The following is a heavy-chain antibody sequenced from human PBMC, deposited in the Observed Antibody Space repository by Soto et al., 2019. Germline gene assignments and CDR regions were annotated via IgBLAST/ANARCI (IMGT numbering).Heavy chain of an antibody. V-gene: IGHV4-39*01. CDR2: IYYSGST. CDR1: GGSISSSSYY. Sequence: QLQLQESGPGLVKPSETLSLTCTVSGGSISSSSYYWGWIRQPPGKGLEWIGSIYYSGSTYYNPSLKSRVTISVDTSNNQFPLKLSSVTAADTAVYYCARHLFELRGLSPFVDWGQGTLVTVSS. D-gene: IGHD2-21*01. J-gene: IGHJ4*02. CDR3: ARHLFELRGLSPFVD.